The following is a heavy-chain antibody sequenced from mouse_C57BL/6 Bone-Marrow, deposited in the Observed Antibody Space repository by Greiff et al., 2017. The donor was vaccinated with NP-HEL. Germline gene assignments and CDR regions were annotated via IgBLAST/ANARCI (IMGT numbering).Heavy chain of an antibody. CDR3: AREEFSFWGYPLAY. D-gene: IGHD2-2*01. Sequence: EVKLQESGPVLVKPGPSVKISCKASGFTFTDYYMHWVKQSHGKSLEWIGLVYPYKGGTSYNQKLKGKATLTVDTSSSTAYMELNSLTSEDSAVYYCAREEFSFWGYPLAYWGQGTLVTVSA. J-gene: IGHJ3*01. V-gene: IGHV1-36*01. CDR2: VYPYKGGT. CDR1: GFTFTDYY.